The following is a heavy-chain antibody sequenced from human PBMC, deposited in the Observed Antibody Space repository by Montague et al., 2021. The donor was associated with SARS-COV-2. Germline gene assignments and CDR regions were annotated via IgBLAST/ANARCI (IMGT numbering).Heavy chain of an antibody. CDR1: GGSISSGSYY. CDR3: ARARNSLIVVVNEFDY. D-gene: IGHD2-21*01. CDR2: IYYSGSS. V-gene: IGHV4-31*03. J-gene: IGHJ4*02. Sequence: TLSLTCTVSGGSISSGSYYWSWIREHPGKGLEWIGYIYYSGSSYYNPSLKSRVTISVDTSKNQFSLRLSSVTAADTAVYYCARARNSLIVVVNEFDYWGQGTLVTVSS.